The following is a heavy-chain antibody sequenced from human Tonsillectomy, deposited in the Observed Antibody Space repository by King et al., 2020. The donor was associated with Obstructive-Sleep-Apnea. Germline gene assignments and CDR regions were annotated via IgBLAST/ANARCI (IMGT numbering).Heavy chain of an antibody. D-gene: IGHD2-21*01. V-gene: IGHV4-4*07. CDR2: IYTSGNI. J-gene: IGHJ4*02. CDR1: GGSISWYY. Sequence: VQLQESGPGLVKPSETLSLTCTVSGGSISWYYWNWIRQPAGKGLEWVGRIYTSGNINYNPSLKSRVTMSGDTSKNQFSLRLTSATAADTAVYYCASHGDLRWWGQGTLVTVSS. CDR3: ASHGDLRW.